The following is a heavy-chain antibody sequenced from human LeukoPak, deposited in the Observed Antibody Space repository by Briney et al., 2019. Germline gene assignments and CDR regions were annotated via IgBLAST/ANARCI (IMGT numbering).Heavy chain of an antibody. CDR3: ARSRTYSSSSFEY. CDR2: ISAYNGNT. V-gene: IGHV1-18*01. Sequence: ASVKVSCKASGYTFTSYGISWVRQAPGQGLEWMGWISAYNGNTNYAQKLQGRVTMTTDTSTSTAHMELRSLRSDDTAVYYCARSRTYSSSSFEYWGQGTLVTVSS. D-gene: IGHD6-6*01. CDR1: GYTFTSYG. J-gene: IGHJ4*02.